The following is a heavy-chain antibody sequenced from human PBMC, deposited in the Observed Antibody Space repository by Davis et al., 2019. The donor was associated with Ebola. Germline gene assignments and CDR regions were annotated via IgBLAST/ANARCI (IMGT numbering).Heavy chain of an antibody. Sequence: PSETLSLTCAVSGGSISSSNWWRWVRQPPGKGLEWIGEINHSGSTNYNPSLKSRVTISVDTSKNQFSLKLSSVTAADTAVYYCARGDCTNGVCYYGTKARHWFDPWGQGTLVTVSS. CDR1: GGSISSSNW. CDR2: INHSGST. V-gene: IGHV4-4*02. D-gene: IGHD2-8*01. CDR3: ARGDCTNGVCYYGTKARHWFDP. J-gene: IGHJ5*02.